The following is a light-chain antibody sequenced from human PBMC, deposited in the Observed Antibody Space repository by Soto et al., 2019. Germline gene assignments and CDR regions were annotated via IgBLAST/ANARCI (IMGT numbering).Light chain of an antibody. Sequence: DIQMTQSPSSLPASVGDRVTITCRASQSISSYLNWYQQKPGKAPKLLIYAASSLQSGVPSSFSGSGSGTDFTLTISSLQPEDFANHYCQQSYSTLSWTFGQGTKVDIK. CDR2: AAS. J-gene: IGKJ1*01. CDR3: QQSYSTLSWT. V-gene: IGKV1-39*01. CDR1: QSISSY.